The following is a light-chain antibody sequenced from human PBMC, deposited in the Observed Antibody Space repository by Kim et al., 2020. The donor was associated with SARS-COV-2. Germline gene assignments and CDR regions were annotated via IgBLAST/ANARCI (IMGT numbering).Light chain of an antibody. Sequence: QSVLTQPPSASGTPGQRVTISCSGSSSNIGSNTVNWYQQFPGTAPKLLISSNNQRPSGVPDRFSGSKSDTSASLAISGLQSDDEADYYCAAWDDSLKDVVFGGGTKLTVL. V-gene: IGLV1-44*01. CDR3: AAWDDSLKDVV. CDR1: SSNIGSNT. J-gene: IGLJ2*01. CDR2: SNN.